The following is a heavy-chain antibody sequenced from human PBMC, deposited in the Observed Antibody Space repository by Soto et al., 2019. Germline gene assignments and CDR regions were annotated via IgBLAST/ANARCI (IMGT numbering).Heavy chain of an antibody. J-gene: IGHJ4*02. CDR1: GFTFSDRY. CDR2: SRKKANSYTT. Sequence: EVQLGESGGGLVPPGGSLRLSCEVSGFTFSDRYMDWVRQAPGRGLEWVGRSRKKANSYTTEYATSVKGRFTVSRDDSKNLFFLQMNSLTTEDTAVYYCVRGYMGFDYWGQGALVTVSS. CDR3: VRGYMGFDY. V-gene: IGHV3-72*01. D-gene: IGHD5-12*01.